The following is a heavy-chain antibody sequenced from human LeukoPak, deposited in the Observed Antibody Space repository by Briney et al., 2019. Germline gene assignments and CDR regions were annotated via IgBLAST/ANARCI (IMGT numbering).Heavy chain of an antibody. D-gene: IGHD6-19*01. V-gene: IGHV3-48*01. CDR1: GFSLSAYN. J-gene: IGHJ4*02. Sequence: GGSLRLSCEGSGFSLSAYNMNWDRQAPGKGLESVSYISSSSATIFYADSVKGRFTISRDNAKNSLYLQMNSLRAEDTAVYYCAKVAFSQGYSSGPGDYFDYWGQGTLVTVSS. CDR2: ISSSSATI. CDR3: AKVAFSQGYSSGPGDYFDY.